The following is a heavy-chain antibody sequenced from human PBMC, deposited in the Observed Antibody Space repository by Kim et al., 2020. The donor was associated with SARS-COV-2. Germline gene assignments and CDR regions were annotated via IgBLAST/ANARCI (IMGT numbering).Heavy chain of an antibody. CDR3: AREPSTYFDY. Sequence: YYADPGKGRITISRDASKNAVYLQMNSLKAEDTAVYFCAREPSTYFDYWGQGTLVTVSS. J-gene: IGHJ4*02. V-gene: IGHV3-53*01.